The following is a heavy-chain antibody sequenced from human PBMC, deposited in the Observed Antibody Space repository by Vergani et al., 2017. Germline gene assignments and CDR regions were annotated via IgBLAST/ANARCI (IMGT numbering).Heavy chain of an antibody. CDR1: GFTFSSYA. V-gene: IGHV3-NL1*01. CDR2: ISWNSGSI. D-gene: IGHD3-16*01. Sequence: QVQLVESGGGVVQPGRSLRLSCAASGFTFSSYAMHWVRQAPGKGLEWVSGISWNSGSIGYADSVKGRFTISRDNSKNTLYLQMNSLRAEDTAVYYCARDQGPIMITFGVDYWGQGTLVTVSS. J-gene: IGHJ4*02. CDR3: ARDQGPIMITFGVDY.